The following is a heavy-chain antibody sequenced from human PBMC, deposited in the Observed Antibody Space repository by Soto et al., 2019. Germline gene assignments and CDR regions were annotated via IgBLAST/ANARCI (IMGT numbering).Heavy chain of an antibody. CDR1: GFTFSSYA. CDR2: ISGSGGST. D-gene: IGHD2-15*01. CDR3: AKVIATKYVVVVAARSLDAFDI. J-gene: IGHJ3*02. V-gene: IGHV3-23*01. Sequence: GGSLRLSCAASGFTFSSYAMSWVRQAPGKGLEWVSAISGSGGSTYYADSVKGRFTISRDNSKNTLYLQMNSLRAEDTAVYYCAKVIATKYVVVVAARSLDAFDIWGQGTMVTVSS.